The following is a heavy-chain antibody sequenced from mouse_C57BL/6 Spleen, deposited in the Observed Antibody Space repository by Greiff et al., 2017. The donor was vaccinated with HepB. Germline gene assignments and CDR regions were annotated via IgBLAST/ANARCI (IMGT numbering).Heavy chain of an antibody. J-gene: IGHJ2*01. CDR2: IDPSDSYT. CDR1: GYTFTSYW. CDR3: ARSYGSSGDYFDY. D-gene: IGHD1-1*01. Sequence: QVQLQQPGAELVMPGASVKLSCKASGYTFTSYWMHWVKQRPGQCLEWIGEIDPSDSYTNYNQKFKGKSTLTVDKSSSTAYMQLSSLTSEDSAVYYCARSYGSSGDYFDYWGQGTTLTVSS. V-gene: IGHV1-69*01.